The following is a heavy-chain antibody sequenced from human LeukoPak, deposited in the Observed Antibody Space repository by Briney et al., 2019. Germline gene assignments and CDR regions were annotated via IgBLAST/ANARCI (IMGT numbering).Heavy chain of an antibody. CDR1: GFTFSTYA. CDR2: ISGSGSYT. J-gene: IGHJ4*02. Sequence: GGSLRLSCAASGFTFSTYAMSWVRQAPGKGLEWVSGISGSGSYTYYADAMTGRFTISRDNSMNMVYLQMNSLRAEDTAVYYCAKADYWGQGTLVTVSS. CDR3: AKADY. V-gene: IGHV3-23*01.